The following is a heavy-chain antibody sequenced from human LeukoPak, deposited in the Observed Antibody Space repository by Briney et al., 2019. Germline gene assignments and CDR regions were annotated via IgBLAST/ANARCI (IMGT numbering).Heavy chain of an antibody. D-gene: IGHD2-8*02. CDR2: INPNSGGT. V-gene: IGHV1-2*02. CDR1: GYTFTGYY. CDR3: ARDTDLTDYYSYMAV. Sequence: GASVKVSCKASGYTFTGYYMHWVRQAPGQGLEWMGGINPNSGGTNYAQKFQGRGTMTRDTSISTAYMELSRLRSDDTAVYYCARDTDLTDYYSYMAVWGKGTTVTISS. J-gene: IGHJ6*03.